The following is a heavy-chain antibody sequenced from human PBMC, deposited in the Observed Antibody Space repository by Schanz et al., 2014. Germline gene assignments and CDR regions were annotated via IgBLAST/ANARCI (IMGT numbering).Heavy chain of an antibody. J-gene: IGHJ4*02. CDR2: ISSGGGST. D-gene: IGHD1-26*01. CDR3: ARSRSGFYFDY. V-gene: IGHV3-23*01. Sequence: EVQLLESGGGLVQPGGSLRLSCAASGITFSSHSFNWVRQAPGKGLEWVSSISSGGGSTYYADSVKGRFTISRDNSKNTLYLQMNSLRAEDTAVYYCARSRSGFYFDYWGQGTLVTVSS. CDR1: GITFSSHS.